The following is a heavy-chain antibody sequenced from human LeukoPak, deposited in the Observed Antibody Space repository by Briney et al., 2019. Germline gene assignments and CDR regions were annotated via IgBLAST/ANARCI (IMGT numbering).Heavy chain of an antibody. Sequence: PGGSLRLSCAASGFTVSSNYMSWVRQAPGKGLEWVSVIYSGGSTYYADSVKGRCTISRDNSKNTLYLQMNSLRAEDTAVYYCARGVPRVHTRFDYWGQGTLVTVSS. CDR3: ARGVPRVHTRFDY. D-gene: IGHD1-1*01. J-gene: IGHJ4*02. V-gene: IGHV3-66*02. CDR1: GFTVSSNY. CDR2: IYSGGST.